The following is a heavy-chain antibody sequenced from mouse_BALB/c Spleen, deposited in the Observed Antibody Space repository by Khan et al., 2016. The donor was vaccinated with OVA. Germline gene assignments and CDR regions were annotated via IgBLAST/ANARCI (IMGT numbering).Heavy chain of an antibody. V-gene: IGHV9-3-1*01. D-gene: IGHD1-1*01. Sequence: QIQLVQSGPELKKPGETIKISSKASGYTFTNNGMNWVKQAPGKGLKWMGWINTYTGEPTYADDFKGRFAFSLEISASTAYLQFNNLKNEDTATYFCAISMPHYYGSRYFDYWGQGTTLTVSS. CDR1: GYTFTNNG. J-gene: IGHJ2*01. CDR2: INTYTGEP. CDR3: AISMPHYYGSRYFDY.